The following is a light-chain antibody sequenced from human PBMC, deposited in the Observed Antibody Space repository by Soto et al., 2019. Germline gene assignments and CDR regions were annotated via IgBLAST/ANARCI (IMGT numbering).Light chain of an antibody. Sequence: VLTQSPATVSLSPVGRATLSCRASQSVGLSLAWYQQKPGQAPRLLIYGASERASGIPARFSGSGSGTDFTLTISSLEPEDFSVYYCQQRTSWPPWTFGQGTKVDIK. CDR1: QSVGLS. CDR2: GAS. V-gene: IGKV3-11*01. J-gene: IGKJ1*01. CDR3: QQRTSWPPWT.